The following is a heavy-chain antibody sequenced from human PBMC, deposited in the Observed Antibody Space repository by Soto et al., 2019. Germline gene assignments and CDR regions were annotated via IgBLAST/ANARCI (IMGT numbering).Heavy chain of an antibody. CDR2: ISAYNGNT. J-gene: IGHJ4*02. D-gene: IGHD3-10*01. Sequence: QVQLVQSGAEVKKPGASVKVSCKASGYTFTNYAISWVRQAPGQGLEWMGWISAYNGNTNYAQNLKGRVTMTTDTSATTANMELRSLGSDDTAVYYCARSVFYGSGSRPYYFDSWGQGTLVTVSS. V-gene: IGHV1-18*01. CDR3: ARSVFYGSGSRPYYFDS. CDR1: GYTFTNYA.